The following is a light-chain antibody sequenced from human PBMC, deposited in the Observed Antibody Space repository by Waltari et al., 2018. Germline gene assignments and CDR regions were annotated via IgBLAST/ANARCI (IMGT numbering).Light chain of an antibody. CDR2: GKN. J-gene: IGLJ2*01. V-gene: IGLV3-19*01. CDR3: HSRDSSGNVL. CDR1: SLRTYY. Sequence: SSELTQYPAVSVALGQTVRITCQGASLRTYYVSWFHQKPGQAPALVIYGKNNRPSGIPDRFSASSSGSTASLTIIGAQAEDEADYYCHSRDSSGNVLIGGGTKLTVV.